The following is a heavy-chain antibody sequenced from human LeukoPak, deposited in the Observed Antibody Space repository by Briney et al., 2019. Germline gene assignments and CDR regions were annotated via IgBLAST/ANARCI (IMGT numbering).Heavy chain of an antibody. Sequence: PSQTLSLTCTVSGGSISSGGYYWSWIRQHPGKGLEWIGYIYYSGSTYYNPSLKSRVTISVDTSKNQFSLKLSSVTAADTAVYYCASIVSRNDWIRYFDYWGQGTLVTVSS. CDR3: ASIVSRNDWIRYFDY. V-gene: IGHV4-31*03. CDR2: IYYSGST. CDR1: GGSISSGGYY. D-gene: IGHD1-1*01. J-gene: IGHJ4*02.